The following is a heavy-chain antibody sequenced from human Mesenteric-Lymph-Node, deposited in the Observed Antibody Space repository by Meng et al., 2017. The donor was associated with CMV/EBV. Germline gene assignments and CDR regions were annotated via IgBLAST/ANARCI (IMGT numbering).Heavy chain of an antibody. CDR1: GDSFSDSY. V-gene: IGHV4-34*01. D-gene: IGHD3-9*01. CDR3: ARNRVRYYNFLTGYSTPYYGLDV. J-gene: IGHJ6*02. Sequence: GSLRLSCTVYGDSFSDSYWSWIRQPPGKGLEWIGEINDGGSTNYNPSLKSRVTVSIDTSKNQFSLKLTSVTAADTGVYFCARNRVRYYNFLTGYSTPYYGLDVWGQGTTVTVSS. CDR2: INDGGST.